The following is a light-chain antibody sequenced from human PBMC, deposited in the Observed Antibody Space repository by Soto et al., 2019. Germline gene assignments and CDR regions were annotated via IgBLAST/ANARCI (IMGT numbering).Light chain of an antibody. Sequence: QSALTQPASVSGAPGQSITFSCTGTNSDVNYVSWHQQHPGKAPKLMIYEVINRSSGVSTRFSGSKSGNTASLTISGLQAEDEADYYCSSSTSSNTFVFGTGTKVTVL. CDR2: EVI. J-gene: IGLJ1*01. CDR1: NSDVNY. CDR3: SSSTSSNTFV. V-gene: IGLV2-14*01.